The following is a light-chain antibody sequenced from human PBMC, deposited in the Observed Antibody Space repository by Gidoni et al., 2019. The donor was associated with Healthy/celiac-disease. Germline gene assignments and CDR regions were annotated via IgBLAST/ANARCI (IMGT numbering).Light chain of an antibody. Sequence: QSALTQPASVSGSPGQSITISCTGTSSDVGSYNLVSWYQQHPGQAPKLMIYEGSKRPSGVSNRFSGSKSGNTASLTISGLQAEDEADYYCCSYAGSSTFFYVFGTGTKVTVL. CDR1: SSDVGSYNL. V-gene: IGLV2-23*03. CDR2: EGS. J-gene: IGLJ1*01. CDR3: CSYAGSSTFFYV.